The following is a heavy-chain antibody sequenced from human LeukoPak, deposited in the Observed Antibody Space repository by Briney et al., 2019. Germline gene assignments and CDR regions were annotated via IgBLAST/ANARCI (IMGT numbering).Heavy chain of an antibody. V-gene: IGHV1-18*01. Sequence: ASVKVSCKASGYTFTSYGISWVRQAPGQGLEWMGWISAYNGNTNYAQKLQGRVTMTTDTSTSTAYMELRSLRSDDTAVYYCARDDNYYDSSGSMDYWGQGTPVTVSS. J-gene: IGHJ4*02. CDR1: GYTFTSYG. CDR2: ISAYNGNT. CDR3: ARDDNYYDSSGSMDY. D-gene: IGHD3-22*01.